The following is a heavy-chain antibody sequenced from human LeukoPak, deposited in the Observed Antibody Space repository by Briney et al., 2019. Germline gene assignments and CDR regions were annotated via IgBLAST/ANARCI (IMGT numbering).Heavy chain of an antibody. CDR3: ARVAGGSSPGGGYYYMDV. D-gene: IGHD6-6*01. Sequence: ASVKVSCKASGGTFSSYAISWVRQAPGQGLEWMGGIIPIFGTANYAQKFQGRVTITTDESTSTAYMELSSLRSEDTAVYYCARVAGGSSPGGGYYYMDVWGKGTTVTVSS. V-gene: IGHV1-69*05. CDR1: GGTFSSYA. J-gene: IGHJ6*03. CDR2: IIPIFGTA.